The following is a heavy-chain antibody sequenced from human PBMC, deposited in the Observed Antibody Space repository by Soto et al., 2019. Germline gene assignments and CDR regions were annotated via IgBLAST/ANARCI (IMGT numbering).Heavy chain of an antibody. D-gene: IGHD2-15*01. Sequence: VGSLRLSCEASGFTFRSYSLNWVRQAPGKGLEWVSFIWNSGSNIYYADSVKGRFTISRENAKNSLYLQMNSLRAGDTAVYYCARYCSGGSCYSSGAFDIWGQGTMVTVSS. V-gene: IGHV3-48*01. CDR1: GFTFRSYS. J-gene: IGHJ3*02. CDR3: ARYCSGGSCYSSGAFDI. CDR2: IWNSGSNI.